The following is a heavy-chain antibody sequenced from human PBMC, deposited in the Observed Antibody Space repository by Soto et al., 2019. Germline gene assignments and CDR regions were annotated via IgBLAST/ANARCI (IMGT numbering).Heavy chain of an antibody. CDR1: GFRFSVYA. CDR3: VTSWWPQHYYMDA. Sequence: DVQLLESGGGFVQPGGSLRLACSVSGFRFSVYAMSWVRQAPGKGLEWVSTISSSGDDTYYTDSVNGRFVISRDNSASTLFLQMNTLRVEDTATYHCVTSWWPQHYYMDAWGQGATVTVSS. D-gene: IGHD2-15*01. V-gene: IGHV3-23*01. CDR2: ISSSGDDT. J-gene: IGHJ6*03.